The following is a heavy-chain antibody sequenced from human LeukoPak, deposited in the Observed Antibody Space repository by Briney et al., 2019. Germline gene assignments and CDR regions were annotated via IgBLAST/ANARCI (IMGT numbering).Heavy chain of an antibody. V-gene: IGHV3-21*01. CDR2: ITSSSRFI. D-gene: IGHD1-26*01. J-gene: IGHJ4*02. CDR3: ARYSGTYRDY. CDR1: GFSFSSFN. Sequence: GGSLRLSCAASGFSFSSFNMNWVRQAPGKGLEWVSSITSSSRFIFYAASVKGRFTISRDDAKNSLYLQMSSLRAEDTAVYYCARYSGTYRDYWGQGTLVTDS.